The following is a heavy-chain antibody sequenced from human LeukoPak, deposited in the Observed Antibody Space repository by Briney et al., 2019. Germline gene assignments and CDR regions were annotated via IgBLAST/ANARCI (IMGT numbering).Heavy chain of an antibody. CDR1: GFTFSSYG. Sequence: PGGTLRLSCAASGFTFSSYGMTWVRQAPGKGLEWVSGISGSGGSTYYADSVKGRFTISRDNSKNTLYLQMNSLRAEDTAVYYCAKDSSGWYSSFDYWGQGTLVTVSS. D-gene: IGHD6-19*01. V-gene: IGHV3-23*01. J-gene: IGHJ4*02. CDR3: AKDSSGWYSSFDY. CDR2: ISGSGGST.